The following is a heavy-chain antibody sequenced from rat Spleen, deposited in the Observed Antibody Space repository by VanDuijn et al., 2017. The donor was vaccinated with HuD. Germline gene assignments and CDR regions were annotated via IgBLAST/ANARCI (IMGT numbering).Heavy chain of an antibody. CDR3: TRPNYPGFNYFDY. Sequence: EVQLVESGGGLVQPGRSLKLSCAASGRTFSDYYMAWVRQAPTKGLEWVASISYNGVSTYYRDSVKGRFTISRDNANSTLYLQMDSLRSEDTATYYCTRPNYPGFNYFDYWGQGVMVTVSS. CDR1: GRTFSDYY. CDR2: ISYNGVST. J-gene: IGHJ2*01. V-gene: IGHV5-20*01. D-gene: IGHD1-4*01.